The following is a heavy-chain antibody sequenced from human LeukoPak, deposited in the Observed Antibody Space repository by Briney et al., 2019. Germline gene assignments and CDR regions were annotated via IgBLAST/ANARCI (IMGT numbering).Heavy chain of an antibody. CDR1: GFTFSDNY. CDR2: ISSSGNTT. Sequence: GGSLRLSCAASGFTFSDNYMSWIRQAPGKGLDWVSYISSSGNTTYNADSVKGRFSINRDNAKNSLYLQMNSLRDEDTAVYYCARDGGSAWFLDYWGQGTLVTVSS. CDR3: ARDGGSAWFLDY. J-gene: IGHJ4*02. V-gene: IGHV3-11*04. D-gene: IGHD6-19*01.